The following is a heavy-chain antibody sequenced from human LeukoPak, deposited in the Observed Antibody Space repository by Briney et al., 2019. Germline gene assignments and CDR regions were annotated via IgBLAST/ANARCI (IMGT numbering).Heavy chain of an antibody. CDR2: IYSGGSA. J-gene: IGHJ4*02. CDR1: GFTVSSNY. D-gene: IGHD3-10*01. Sequence: GGSLRLSCAASGFTVSSNYMSWVRQAPGKGLEWVSVIYSGGSAYYADSVKGRFTISRDNSKNTLYLQMNSLRAEDTAVYYCARDFPGEAPYYWGQGTLVTVSS. CDR3: ARDFPGEAPYY. V-gene: IGHV3-53*01.